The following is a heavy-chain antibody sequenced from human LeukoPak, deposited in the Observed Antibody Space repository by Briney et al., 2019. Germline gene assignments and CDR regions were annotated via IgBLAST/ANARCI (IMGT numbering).Heavy chain of an antibody. CDR1: GLTFSRYG. CDR2: ISYDGSNI. V-gene: IGHV3-30*03. CDR3: TSSGYYNFLSAQDP. Sequence: GGSLRLSCAASGLTFSRYGMHWVRQAPGKGLEWVAVISYDGSNIFYAGSVKGRFTISRDNSKNTLYLQMNSLRAEDTAVYYCTSSGYYNFLSAQDPWGQGTLVTVSS. J-gene: IGHJ5*02. D-gene: IGHD3-3*01.